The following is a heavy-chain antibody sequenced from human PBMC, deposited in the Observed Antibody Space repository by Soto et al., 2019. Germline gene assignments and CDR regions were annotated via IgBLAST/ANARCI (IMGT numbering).Heavy chain of an antibody. CDR2: IYYSGST. Sequence: PSATLSLTCTVSGGSISSGGYYWSWLRQHPGKGLEWIGYIYYSGSTYYNPSLKSRVTISVDTSKNQFSLKLSSVTAADTAVYYCARDQGYNYDSSGYYTHAFDIWGQGTMVPVSS. D-gene: IGHD3-22*01. CDR3: ARDQGYNYDSSGYYTHAFDI. CDR1: GGSISSGGYY. V-gene: IGHV4-31*03. J-gene: IGHJ3*02.